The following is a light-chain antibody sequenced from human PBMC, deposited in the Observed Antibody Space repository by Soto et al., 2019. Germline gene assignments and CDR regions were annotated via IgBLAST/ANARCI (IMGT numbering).Light chain of an antibody. V-gene: IGLV2-14*01. CDR1: SSDVGGYNF. CDR3: SSGTSSTTQV. J-gene: IGLJ2*01. Sequence: QSALTQPASVSGSPGQSITISCTGTSSDVGGYNFVSWYQQHPGKAPKLMIFEVNNRPSGVSNRFSGSKSGNTASLTISGLHAEDEADYYCSSGTSSTTQVLGGGTKLTVL. CDR2: EVN.